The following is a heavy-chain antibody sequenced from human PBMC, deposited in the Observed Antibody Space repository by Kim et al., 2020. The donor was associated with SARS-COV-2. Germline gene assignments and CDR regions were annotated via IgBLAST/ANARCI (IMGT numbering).Heavy chain of an antibody. CDR1: GFTFSSYG. V-gene: IGHV3-30*03. D-gene: IGHD3-3*01. CDR2: ISYDGSNK. J-gene: IGHJ6*02. Sequence: GGSLRLSCAASGFTFSSYGMHWVRQAPGKGLEWVAVISYDGSNKYYADSVKGRFTISRDNSKNTLYLQMNSLRAEDTAVYYCATGLFGVAIHSGMDVWG. CDR3: ATGLFGVAIHSGMDV.